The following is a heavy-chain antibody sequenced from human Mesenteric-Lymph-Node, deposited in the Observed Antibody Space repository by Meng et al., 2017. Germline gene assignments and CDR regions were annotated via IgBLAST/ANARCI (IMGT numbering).Heavy chain of an antibody. D-gene: IGHD5-18*01. Sequence: QVHLVESGGGLVQPGWSLRLSCAASGFTFSSLGMHWVRQAPGKGLGWVAVIWSDGNTKYYADSVKDRFTISRDNSKSTLYLQMNSLRAEDTAVYYCTGNSHIYGFDYWGPGTLVTVSS. J-gene: IGHJ4*02. CDR2: IWSDGNTK. V-gene: IGHV3-33*01. CDR3: TGNSHIYGFDY. CDR1: GFTFSSLG.